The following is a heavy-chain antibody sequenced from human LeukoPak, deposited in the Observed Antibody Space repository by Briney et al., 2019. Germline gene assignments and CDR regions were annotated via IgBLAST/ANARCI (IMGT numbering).Heavy chain of an antibody. CDR1: GFTFTDYY. J-gene: IGHJ5*02. Sequence: GGSLRLSCAASGFTFTDYYMSWIRQAPGKGLEWVSYISSTSNTIYQPDSVKGRFTISRDNAKNSVYLQMNSLTAADTAVYYCARTYYYDRGPGFDPWGQGTLVTVSS. V-gene: IGHV3-11*01. CDR3: ARTYYYDRGPGFDP. D-gene: IGHD3-22*01. CDR2: ISSTSNTI.